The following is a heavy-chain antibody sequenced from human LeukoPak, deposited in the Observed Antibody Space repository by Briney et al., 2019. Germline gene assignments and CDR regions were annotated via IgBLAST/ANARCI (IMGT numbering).Heavy chain of an antibody. CDR3: ARVSFHSGGPGP. D-gene: IGHD2-15*01. CDR2: IYYSGST. J-gene: IGHJ5*02. Sequence: PSETLSLTCTVSGGSISSYFWNWIRQHPGKGLEWIGYIYYSGSTYYNPSLKSRVTISADTSTNQFSLNLSSVTAADTAVYYCARVSFHSGGPGPWGQGTLVTVSS. V-gene: IGHV4-59*06. CDR1: GGSISSYF.